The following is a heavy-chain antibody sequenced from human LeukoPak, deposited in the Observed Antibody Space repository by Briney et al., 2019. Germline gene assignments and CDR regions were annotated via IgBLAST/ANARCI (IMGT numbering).Heavy chain of an antibody. D-gene: IGHD2-15*01. CDR3: ARPQGYCSGGSCQGAFDI. CDR1: GFTFSDYY. Sequence: GSLRLSCAASGFTFSDYYMSWIRQAPGKGLEWVSYISSSSSYTNYADSVKGRFTISRDNAKNSLYLQMNSLRAEDTAVYYCARPQGYCSGGSCQGAFDIWGQGAMVTVSS. V-gene: IGHV3-11*06. J-gene: IGHJ3*02. CDR2: ISSSSSYT.